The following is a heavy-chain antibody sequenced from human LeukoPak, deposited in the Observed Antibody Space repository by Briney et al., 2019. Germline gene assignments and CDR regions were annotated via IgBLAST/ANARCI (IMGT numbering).Heavy chain of an antibody. CDR2: IKRDGSVK. CDR1: GFTFTTYW. Sequence: GGSLRLSCAASGFTFTTYWMAWVRQAPGKGLEWVADIKRDGSVKYYVDSVKDRFTISRDNAKNSLYLQMNSLRAEDTALYYCVRDLSPAYGGHYYDAFDFWGQGTMVTVSS. CDR3: VRDLSPAYGGHYYDAFDF. J-gene: IGHJ3*01. V-gene: IGHV3-7*01. D-gene: IGHD4-23*01.